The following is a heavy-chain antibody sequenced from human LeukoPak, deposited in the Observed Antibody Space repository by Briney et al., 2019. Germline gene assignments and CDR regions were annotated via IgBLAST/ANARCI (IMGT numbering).Heavy chain of an antibody. CDR3: ARHLAASYYYDSSDYFDY. CDR2: IYYSGST. V-gene: IGHV4-39*07. D-gene: IGHD3-22*01. J-gene: IGHJ4*02. CDR1: GGSISSSSYY. Sequence: SETLSLTCTVSGGSISSSSYYWGWIRQPPGKGLEWIGSIYYSGSTNYNPSLKSRVTISVDTSKNQFSLKLSSVTAADTAVYYCARHLAASYYYDSSDYFDYWGQGTLVTVSS.